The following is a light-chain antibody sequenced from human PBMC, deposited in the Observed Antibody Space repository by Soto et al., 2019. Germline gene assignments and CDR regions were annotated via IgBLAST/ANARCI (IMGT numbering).Light chain of an antibody. CDR2: EVT. V-gene: IGLV2-8*01. Sequence: QSVLTQPPSAAGSPGQSVTIPCTGTSSDVGGYDHVSWYQQHPGKAPKLMIYEVTKRPAGVPDRFSGSKSGNMASLTVSGLQAEDEADYYCSSDAGNYNYVFGTGTKVTVL. J-gene: IGLJ1*01. CDR3: SSDAGNYNYV. CDR1: SSDVGGYDH.